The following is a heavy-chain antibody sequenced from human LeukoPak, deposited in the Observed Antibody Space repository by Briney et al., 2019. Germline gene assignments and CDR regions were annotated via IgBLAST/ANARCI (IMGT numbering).Heavy chain of an antibody. J-gene: IGHJ3*02. CDR3: ARGMDGYGPDAFDI. V-gene: IGHV3-23*01. CDR1: GFTFSSNV. Sequence: GGSLRLSCVASGFTFSSNVLNWVRQAPGKGLEWVSVGGTYGRTQYADSVKGRFTISRDSPKNTLYLQINSLRVEDTAVYYCARGMDGYGPDAFDIWGQGTMVTVSS. D-gene: IGHD5-24*01. CDR2: GGTYGRT.